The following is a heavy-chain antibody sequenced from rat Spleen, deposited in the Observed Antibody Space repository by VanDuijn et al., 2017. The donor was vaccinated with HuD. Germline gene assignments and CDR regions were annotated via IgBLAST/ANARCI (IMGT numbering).Heavy chain of an antibody. D-gene: IGHD1-3*01. CDR2: ITNSGGST. J-gene: IGHJ4*01. Sequence: EVQLVESGGGLVQPGRSLKLSCAASGFTFSNYGMAWVRQAPTKGLEWVASITNSGGSTYYRDSVKGRFTISRDNAKSTLYLQMDSLRSEDTATYYCGLWFPPRAWGQGASVTVSS. CDR1: GFTFSNYG. CDR3: GLWFPPRA. V-gene: IGHV5S13*01.